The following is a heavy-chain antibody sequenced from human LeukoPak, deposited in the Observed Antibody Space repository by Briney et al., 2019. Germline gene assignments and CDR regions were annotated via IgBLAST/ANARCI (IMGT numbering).Heavy chain of an antibody. Sequence: SETLSLTCAVYSGSFSGYYWSWIRQPPGKGLEWIGEINHSGSTNYNPSLKSRVTISVDTSKNQFSLKLSSVTAADTAVYYCARHFYGGNPDAFDIWGQGTMVTVSS. J-gene: IGHJ3*02. D-gene: IGHD4-23*01. CDR1: SGSFSGYY. CDR2: INHSGST. V-gene: IGHV4-34*01. CDR3: ARHFYGGNPDAFDI.